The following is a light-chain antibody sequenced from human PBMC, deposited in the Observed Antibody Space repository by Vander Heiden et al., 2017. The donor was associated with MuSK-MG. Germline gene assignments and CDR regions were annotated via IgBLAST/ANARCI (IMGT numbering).Light chain of an antibody. V-gene: IGKV3-15*01. CDR2: GAS. CDR3: QQYSNWPPLT. J-gene: IGKJ4*01. Sequence: EIVMTQSPATLSVSPGERATLSCRASQSVSSNLAWYQQKPGQAPRLLIYGASNRDTGIPARFSGSGSGTEFALTISSLQSEDFAVYYCQQYSNWPPLTFGGGTKVEIK. CDR1: QSVSSN.